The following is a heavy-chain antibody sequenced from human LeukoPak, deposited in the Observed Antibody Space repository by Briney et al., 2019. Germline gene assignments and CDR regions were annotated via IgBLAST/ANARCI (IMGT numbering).Heavy chain of an antibody. D-gene: IGHD3-10*01. Sequence: GGSLRLSCETSGFTFSNYAMSWVRQAPGRGLEWVSGISYGDGGTYYADSVKGRFTISRDNSKNTLYLQMNSLRAEDTAVYYCGEGASNPLAGSGFWGPGTLVPGSS. J-gene: IGHJ4*01. CDR1: GFTFSNYA. V-gene: IGHV3-23*01. CDR3: GEGASNPLAGSGF. CDR2: ISYGDGGT.